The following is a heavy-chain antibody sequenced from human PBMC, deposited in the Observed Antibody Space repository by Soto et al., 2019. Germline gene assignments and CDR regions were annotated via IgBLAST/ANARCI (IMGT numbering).Heavy chain of an antibody. J-gene: IGHJ4*02. CDR2: IWYDGSNK. CDR1: GFTFSSYG. CDR3: ASGGIQLGGWYSSSWYFDY. Sequence: QVQLVESGGGVVQPGRSLRLSCAASGFTFSSYGMHWVRQAPGKGLEWVAVIWYDGSNKYYADSVKGRFTISRDNSKNTLYLQMNSLRAEDTAVYYCASGGIQLGGWYSSSWYFDYWGQGTLVTVSS. D-gene: IGHD6-13*01. V-gene: IGHV3-33*01.